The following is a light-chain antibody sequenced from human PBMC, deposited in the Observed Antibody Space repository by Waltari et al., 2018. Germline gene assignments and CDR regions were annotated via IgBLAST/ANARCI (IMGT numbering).Light chain of an antibody. CDR1: SIGSKS. J-gene: IGLJ2*01. V-gene: IGLV3-21*02. CDR3: QVWDSSTSHAV. CDR2: EDS. Sequence: SYVLTQPPSVSVAPGQTATITCGGKSIGSKSVHWYQQKPGRAPVVGFYEDSVRPSGCPERFPGSNSGNTATLGISRVEAGDEADYYCQVWDSSTSHAVFGGGTKLTVL.